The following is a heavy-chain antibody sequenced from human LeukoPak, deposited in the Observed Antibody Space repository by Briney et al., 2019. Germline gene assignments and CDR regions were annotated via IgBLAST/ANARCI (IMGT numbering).Heavy chain of an antibody. CDR3: ARGGSPSDS. CDR2: IGGSGGTT. Sequence: GGSLRLSCAASGFTFSSFAMNWVRQAPGQGLEWVSAIGGSGGTTYYADSVKGRFTILRDNSKNTLYLQMNSLRAEDTAVYYCARGGSPSDSWGQGTLVTVSS. D-gene: IGHD3-16*01. V-gene: IGHV3-23*01. CDR1: GFTFSSFA. J-gene: IGHJ5*02.